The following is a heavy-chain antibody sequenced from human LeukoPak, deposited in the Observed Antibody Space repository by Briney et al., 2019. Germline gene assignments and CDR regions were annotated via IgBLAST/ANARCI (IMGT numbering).Heavy chain of an antibody. V-gene: IGHV3-48*03. CDR3: ARDGYDILTGSFEVGDAFDI. CDR1: GFTFSSYE. Sequence: PGGSLRLSCAASGFTFSSYEMNWVRQAPGKGLEWVSYISSSGSTIYYADSVKGRFTISRDNAKNSLYLQMNSLRAEDTAVYYCARDGYDILTGSFEVGDAFDIWGQGTMVTVSS. J-gene: IGHJ3*02. D-gene: IGHD3-9*01. CDR2: ISSSGSTI.